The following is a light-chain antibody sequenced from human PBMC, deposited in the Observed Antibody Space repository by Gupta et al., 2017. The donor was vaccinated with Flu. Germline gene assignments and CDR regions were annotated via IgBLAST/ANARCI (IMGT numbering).Light chain of an antibody. J-gene: IGKJ2*01. Sequence: SPGTLSVSPGERATLSCRASQSVNSNLAWYQQKPGQAPRLLIYDASTRATGIPARFSGRGSGTEFTLTISSLQSEDFAVYYCQQDNYWYTFGQGTKLEIK. CDR3: QQDNYWYT. CDR2: DAS. V-gene: IGKV3-15*01. CDR1: QSVNSN.